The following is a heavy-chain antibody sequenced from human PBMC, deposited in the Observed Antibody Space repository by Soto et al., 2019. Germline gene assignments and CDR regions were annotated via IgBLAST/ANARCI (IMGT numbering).Heavy chain of an antibody. Sequence: QVQLVQSGAEVKKPGSSVKVSCKASGGSFSSYSINWVRQAPGQGLEWMGEIIPIFGTANYAQKFQSRVTITADERTSTSYMQLSSLRSEDTAVYYCARDGGSHSGGIDYWGQGTLVTVSS. D-gene: IGHD1-26*01. V-gene: IGHV1-69*01. CDR3: ARDGGSHSGGIDY. J-gene: IGHJ4*02. CDR1: GGSFSSYS. CDR2: IIPIFGTA.